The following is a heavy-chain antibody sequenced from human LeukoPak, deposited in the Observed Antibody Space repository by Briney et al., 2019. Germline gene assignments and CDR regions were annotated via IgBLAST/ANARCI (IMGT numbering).Heavy chain of an antibody. Sequence: GGSLRLSCAASGFTFSSYAMRWVRQAPGKGLEWVSAISGSGGSTYYADSVKGRFTISRDNSKNTLYLQMNSLRAEDTAVYYCAKESRRGYSYGLMDVWGQGTTVTVSS. CDR3: AKESRRGYSYGLMDV. J-gene: IGHJ6*02. CDR1: GFTFSSYA. CDR2: ISGSGGST. V-gene: IGHV3-23*01. D-gene: IGHD5-18*01.